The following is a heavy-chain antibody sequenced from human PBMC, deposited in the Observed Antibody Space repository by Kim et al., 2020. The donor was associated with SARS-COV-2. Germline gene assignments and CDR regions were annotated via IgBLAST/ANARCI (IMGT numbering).Heavy chain of an antibody. V-gene: IGHV4-59*09. CDR2: GST. Sequence: GSTNYNPSLKGRVTISVETSKNQFALKLSSVTAADTAVYYCARGGGYTDYWGQGTLVTVSS. D-gene: IGHD5-12*01. CDR3: ARGGGYTDY. J-gene: IGHJ4*02.